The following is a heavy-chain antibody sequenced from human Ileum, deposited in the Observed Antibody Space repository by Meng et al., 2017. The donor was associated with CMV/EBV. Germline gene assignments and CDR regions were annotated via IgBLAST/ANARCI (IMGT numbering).Heavy chain of an antibody. CDR1: GSTVTGHY. CDR2: MNPNSGGT. D-gene: IGHD2-15*01. Sequence: QGQVAQWGPGVKNPGASIKLLCKASGSTVTGHYMHWVRQAPGQGLEWMGWMNPNSGGTNYAQKFQGRVTMTRDTSINTAYMELSRLRSDDTAVYFCARGGVGNTAFDYWGQGTLVTVSS. V-gene: IGHV1-2*02. J-gene: IGHJ4*02. CDR3: ARGGVGNTAFDY.